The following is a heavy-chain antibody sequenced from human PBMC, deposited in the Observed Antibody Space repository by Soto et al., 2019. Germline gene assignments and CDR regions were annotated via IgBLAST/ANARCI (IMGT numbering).Heavy chain of an antibody. CDR3: AKWLRGAKYYCDX. CDR1: GFSFSTYA. J-gene: IGHJ4*02. Sequence: GGSLRLSCAASGFSFSTYAMSWVRQTPGKGLEWIQLISSNGRKDYADSVTGRFTISREKSQKTVSLQMNSLRAEDTATYYCAKWLRGAKYYCDXWGQVALVTVSX. D-gene: IGHD2-15*01. CDR2: ISSNGRK. V-gene: IGHV3-23*01.